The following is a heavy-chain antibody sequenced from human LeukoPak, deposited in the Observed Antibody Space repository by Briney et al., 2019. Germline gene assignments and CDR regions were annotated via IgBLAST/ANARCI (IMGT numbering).Heavy chain of an antibody. CDR2: ISSSSSTI. CDR1: GFTFSSYS. V-gene: IGHV3-48*04. D-gene: IGHD6-13*01. CDR3: AGDWGSSWYGTAYYYYGMDV. J-gene: IGHJ6*02. Sequence: GGSLRLSRAASGFTFSSYSMNWVRQAPGKGLEWVSYISSSSSTIYYADSVKGRFTISRDNAKNSLYLQMNSLRAEDTAVYYCAGDWGSSWYGTAYYYYGMDVWGQGTTVTVSS.